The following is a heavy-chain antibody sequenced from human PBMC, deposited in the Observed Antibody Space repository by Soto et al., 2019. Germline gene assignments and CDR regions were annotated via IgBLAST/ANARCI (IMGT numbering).Heavy chain of an antibody. CDR2: IRGDGSET. CDR3: ARPRDNGWFEY. Sequence: EVQLVESGGGLVQPGGSLRLSCAASGFTFGNNRMSWVRQAPGKGLEWVANIRGDGSETFYVESVKGRFTISRDNGKSSLSLQMSSLRPEDTADYCCARPRDNGWFEYWGQGTLVTVSS. D-gene: IGHD6-19*01. J-gene: IGHJ4*02. CDR1: GFTFGNNR. V-gene: IGHV3-7*01.